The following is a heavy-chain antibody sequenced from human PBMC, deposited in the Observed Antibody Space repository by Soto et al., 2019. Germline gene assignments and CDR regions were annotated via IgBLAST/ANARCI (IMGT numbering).Heavy chain of an antibody. D-gene: IGHD3-10*01. J-gene: IGHJ6*02. CDR1: GYTFTSYG. CDR2: ISAYNGNT. V-gene: IGHV1-18*01. Sequence: AASVKVSCKASGYTFTSYGISWVRQAPGQGLERMGWISAYNGNTNYAQKLQGRVTMTTDTSTSTAYMELRSLRSDDTAVYYCARGGYYGSGSCSNRYYYYYYGMDVWGQGTTVTVSS. CDR3: ARGGYYGSGSCSNRYYYYYYGMDV.